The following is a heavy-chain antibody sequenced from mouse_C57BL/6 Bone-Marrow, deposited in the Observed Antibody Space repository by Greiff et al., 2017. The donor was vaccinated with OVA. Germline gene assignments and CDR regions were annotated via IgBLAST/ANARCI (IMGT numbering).Heavy chain of an antibody. V-gene: IGHV14-3*01. D-gene: IGHD2-5*01. CDR2: IDPANGNT. Sequence: EVQLQQSVAELVRPGASVKLSCTASGFNIKNTYMHWVKQRPEQGLEWIGRIDPANGNTKYAPKFQGKATITADTSSNTAYLHLTSLTSEDTAIYYCARYINYVWYFEVWGTGATVTASS. CDR1: GFNIKNTY. J-gene: IGHJ1*03. CDR3: ARYINYVWYFEV.